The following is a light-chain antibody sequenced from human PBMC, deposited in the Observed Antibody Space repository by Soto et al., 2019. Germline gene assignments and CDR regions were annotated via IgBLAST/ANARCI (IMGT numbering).Light chain of an antibody. CDR3: QQYGSSPPLT. J-gene: IGKJ4*01. V-gene: IGKV3-20*01. CDR1: QSVSSSY. CDR2: GAS. Sequence: EIVLTQSPGNLSLSPGERATLSCRASQSVSSSYLAWYQQKPGQAPRLRIYGASSRATGIPDRFSGSGSGTDFTLTISRLEPEDFAVYYWQQYGSSPPLTFGGGTKVEIK.